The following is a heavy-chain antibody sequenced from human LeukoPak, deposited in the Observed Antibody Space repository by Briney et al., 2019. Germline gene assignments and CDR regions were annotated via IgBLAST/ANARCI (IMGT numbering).Heavy chain of an antibody. CDR3: ARVSGSFDM. CDR2: FGGGSA. V-gene: IGHV3-23*01. D-gene: IGHD3-10*01. J-gene: IGHJ3*02. CDR1: GFTFTNYA. Sequence: GGSLRLSCAASGFTFTNYAMAWVRQAPGKGLEWVSAFGGGSAYYADSVKGRFTISRDNSKNTLYLQVNSLRVDDTAVYYCARVSGSFDMWGQGTMVTVSS.